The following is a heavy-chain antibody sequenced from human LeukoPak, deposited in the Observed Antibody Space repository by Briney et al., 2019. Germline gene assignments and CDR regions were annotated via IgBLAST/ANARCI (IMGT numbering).Heavy chain of an antibody. V-gene: IGHV4-39*01. Sequence: PSETLSLTCTGSGVSISSSNYYWVWMRQPPGKGLEWIGGVYYSGSSQYNPSLKSRVTISVDTFNNQFSLKLSSVAAADTAVYFCARRTRGGGEPYYYYYMDVWGKGTTVTVSS. J-gene: IGHJ6*03. CDR2: VYYSGSS. CDR1: GVSISSSNYY. CDR3: ARRTRGGGEPYYYYYMDV. D-gene: IGHD3-10*01.